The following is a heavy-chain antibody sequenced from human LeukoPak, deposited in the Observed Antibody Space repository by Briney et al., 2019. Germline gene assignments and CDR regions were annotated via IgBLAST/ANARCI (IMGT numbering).Heavy chain of an antibody. CDR3: ARGVYIAAAQYGY. Sequence: SETLSLTRTVSGGSISSYYWSWIRQPPGKGREWIGYIYYSGTTNYNPSLKSRVTISVDTSKNQFSLKLSSVTAADTAVYYCARGVYIAAAQYGYWGQGTLVTVSS. CDR2: IYYSGTT. D-gene: IGHD6-13*01. CDR1: GGSISSYY. V-gene: IGHV4-59*01. J-gene: IGHJ4*02.